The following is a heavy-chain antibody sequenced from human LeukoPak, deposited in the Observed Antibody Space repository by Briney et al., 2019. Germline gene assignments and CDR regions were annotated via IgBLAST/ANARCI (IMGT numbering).Heavy chain of an antibody. V-gene: IGHV4-30-4*01. Sequence: SETLSLTCSVSGGSISSGDYYWRWIRQPPGKGLEWIGYIYYSGSTYYNPSLKGRVTISVDTSKNQFSLKLSSVTAADTAVYYCARVLAWRGMTTVTKALDYWGQGTLVTVSS. D-gene: IGHD4-11*01. CDR3: ARVLAWRGMTTVTKALDY. CDR2: IYYSGST. J-gene: IGHJ4*02. CDR1: GGSISSGDYY.